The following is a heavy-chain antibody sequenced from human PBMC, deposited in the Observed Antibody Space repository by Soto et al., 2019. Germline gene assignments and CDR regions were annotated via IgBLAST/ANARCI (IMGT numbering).Heavy chain of an antibody. Sequence: SVKVSCKASGGTFSSYAISWVRQAPGQGLEWMGGIIPILGTADYAQKFQGRVTITADESTSTAYMELSSLRSEDTAVYYCASHYDSSGYYYRGLDYWGQGTLVTVSS. J-gene: IGHJ4*02. CDR2: IIPILGTA. CDR1: GGTFSSYA. V-gene: IGHV1-69*13. D-gene: IGHD3-22*01. CDR3: ASHYDSSGYYYRGLDY.